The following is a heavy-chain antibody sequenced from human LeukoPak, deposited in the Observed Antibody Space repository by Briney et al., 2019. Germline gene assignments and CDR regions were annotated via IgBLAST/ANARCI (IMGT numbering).Heavy chain of an antibody. D-gene: IGHD2-2*01. CDR3: AKRGVVIRVILVGFHKEAYYFDS. CDR2: ISDGGGRT. CDR1: GFTLSNYG. J-gene: IGHJ4*02. Sequence: GGSLRLSCAVSGFTLSNYGMSWVRQAPGKGLEWVAGISDGGGRTNYADSVKGRFTISRDNPKNTLYLQMNSLRAEDTAVYFWAKRGVVIRVILVGFHKEAYYFDSWGQGALVTVSS. V-gene: IGHV3-23*01.